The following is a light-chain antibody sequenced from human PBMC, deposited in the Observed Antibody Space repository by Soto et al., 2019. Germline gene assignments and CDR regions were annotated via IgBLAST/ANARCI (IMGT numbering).Light chain of an antibody. Sequence: QSVLTQPASVSGSPGQSITISCTGTSSDVGGYNYVSWYQQHPGKAPKLMIYDVSNRPSGVSNRFSGSKSGNTASLTISGLQAEDEVDYYCSSYTSSSTLEVFGGGTMLTVL. CDR1: SSDVGGYNY. CDR2: DVS. CDR3: SSYTSSSTLEV. V-gene: IGLV2-14*01. J-gene: IGLJ3*02.